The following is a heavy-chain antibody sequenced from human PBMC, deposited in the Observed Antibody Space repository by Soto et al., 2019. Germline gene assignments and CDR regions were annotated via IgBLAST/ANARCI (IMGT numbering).Heavy chain of an antibody. CDR1: GFTFSSYG. CDR3: ATDRGWLAERYYYGMDV. V-gene: IGHV3-30*03. Sequence: QVQLVESGGGVVQPGRSLRLSCAASGFTFSSYGMHWVRQAPGKGLEWVAVISYDGSNKYYADSVKGRFTISRDNSKNTLYLQMNSLRAEDTAVYYCATDRGWLAERYYYGMDVWGQGTTVTVSS. J-gene: IGHJ6*02. D-gene: IGHD6-19*01. CDR2: ISYDGSNK.